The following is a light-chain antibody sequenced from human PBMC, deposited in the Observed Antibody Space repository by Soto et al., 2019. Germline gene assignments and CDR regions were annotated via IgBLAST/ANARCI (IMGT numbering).Light chain of an antibody. V-gene: IGKV3-11*01. Sequence: EIVLTQSPATLSLSPGERATLSCRASQSVRNDLVWYHQKPGQAPRVLIYSASNRATGIPARFSGSGSGTDFTLTISSIEPEDFAVYYWQQRTNWPPTVGGGTKVEMK. CDR3: QQRTNWPPT. CDR1: QSVRND. CDR2: SAS. J-gene: IGKJ4*01.